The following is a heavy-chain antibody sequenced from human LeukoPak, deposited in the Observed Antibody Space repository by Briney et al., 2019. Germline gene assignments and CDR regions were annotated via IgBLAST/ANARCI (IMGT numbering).Heavy chain of an antibody. Sequence: SQTLSLTCTVSGGSISSGGYYWSWIRQHPGEGLEWIGYIYYSGSTYYNPSLKSRVTISVDTSKNQFSLKLSSMTAADTAVYYCARDSDGDLDYWGQGTLVTVSS. J-gene: IGHJ4*02. V-gene: IGHV4-31*03. CDR2: IYYSGST. D-gene: IGHD5-24*01. CDR3: ARDSDGDLDY. CDR1: GGSISSGGYY.